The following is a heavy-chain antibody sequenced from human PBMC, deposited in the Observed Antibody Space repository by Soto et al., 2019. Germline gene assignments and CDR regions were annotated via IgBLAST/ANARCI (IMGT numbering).Heavy chain of an antibody. CDR3: ARVGANKIWNIAPRPKGYYFDS. J-gene: IGHJ4*02. CDR1: GGTFSSYA. Sequence: GASVKVSCKASGGTFSSYAISWVRQAPGQGLEWMGGIIPIFGTANYAQKFQGRVTITADESTSTAYMQLNSLRVEDTAVYFCARVGANKIWNIAPRPKGYYFDSWGQGTPVTVSS. CDR2: IIPIFGTA. V-gene: IGHV1-69*13. D-gene: IGHD6-6*01.